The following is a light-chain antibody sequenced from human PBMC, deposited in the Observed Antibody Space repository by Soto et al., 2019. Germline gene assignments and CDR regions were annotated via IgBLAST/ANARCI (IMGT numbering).Light chain of an antibody. CDR3: ASWDDSLDGGL. CDR1: SVNIGGNT. CDR2: SDN. J-gene: IGLJ3*02. V-gene: IGLV1-44*01. Sequence: QSVLTQPPSASQTPGQRVTISCSGSSVNIGGNTVSWYQHLPGAAPKLLIYSDNQRPSAVPDRFSGSKSGTSASLAISGLQSEDEADYYCASWDDSLDGGLFGGGTKVTVL.